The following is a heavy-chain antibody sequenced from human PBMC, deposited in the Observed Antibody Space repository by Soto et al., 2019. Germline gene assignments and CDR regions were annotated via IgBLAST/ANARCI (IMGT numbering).Heavy chain of an antibody. CDR2: ISGSGGST. V-gene: IGHV3-23*01. J-gene: IGHJ4*02. D-gene: IGHD4-17*01. Sequence: EVQLLESGGGLVQPGGSLRLSCAASGFTFNNYAMSWVRQPPGKGLEWVSGISGSGGSTYYADSVKGRFTISRDKSKNTLYLQMNSLRAEDTAVYYCAKTHVGDYGYSDYWGQGTLVTVSS. CDR3: AKTHVGDYGYSDY. CDR1: GFTFNNYA.